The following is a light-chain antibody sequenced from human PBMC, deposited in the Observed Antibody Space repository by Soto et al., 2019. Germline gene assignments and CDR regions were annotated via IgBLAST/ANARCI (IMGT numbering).Light chain of an antibody. Sequence: DIQLTQSPSSLSASVGDKVTITCRASQGISSYLAWYQQKPGKAPKLLIYAASTLQSGVPSRFSGSGSGTDFTLTITSLQPEDFATYYCQQLSSYPPITFGQGTRLEI. CDR1: QGISSY. V-gene: IGKV1-9*01. CDR3: QQLSSYPPIT. CDR2: AAS. J-gene: IGKJ5*01.